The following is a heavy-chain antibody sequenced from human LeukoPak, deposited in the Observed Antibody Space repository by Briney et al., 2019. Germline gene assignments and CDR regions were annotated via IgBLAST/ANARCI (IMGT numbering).Heavy chain of an antibody. D-gene: IGHD4-23*01. CDR1: GFTFSSYW. V-gene: IGHV3-74*01. CDR2: INSDGSSA. J-gene: IGHJ3*02. CDR3: ARANGGNSAFDI. Sequence: GGSLRLSCAASGFTFSSYWMHWVRQAPGKGLVWVSRINSDGSSATYADFVQGRFTISRDNAKNTLYLQMNSLRAEDTAVYYCARANGGNSAFDIWGQGTMVTVSS.